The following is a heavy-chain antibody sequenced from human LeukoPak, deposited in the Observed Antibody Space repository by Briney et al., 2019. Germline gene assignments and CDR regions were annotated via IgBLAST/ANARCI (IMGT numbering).Heavy chain of an antibody. D-gene: IGHD3-10*01. CDR3: ARGAGLLWFGETGWFDP. Sequence: GGSLRLSCAASGFTFSSYWMHWVRQAPGKGLVWVSRINSDGSSTSYADSVKGRLTISRDNAKNTLYLQMNSLRAEDTAVYYCARGAGLLWFGETGWFDPWGQGTLVTVSS. V-gene: IGHV3-74*01. CDR2: INSDGSST. J-gene: IGHJ5*02. CDR1: GFTFSSYW.